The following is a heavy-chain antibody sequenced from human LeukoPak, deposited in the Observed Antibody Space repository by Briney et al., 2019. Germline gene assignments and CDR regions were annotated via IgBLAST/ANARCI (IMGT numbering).Heavy chain of an antibody. CDR3: ARAVTSTEGY. CDR1: GFTFSTYW. V-gene: IGHV3-7*03. CDR2: LNEDGSEK. Sequence: GGSLRLSCAASGFTFSTYWMTWVRQAPGKGLEWVASLNEDGSEKYYVDSVKGRFTISRDNAQKSLYLEMKSLSAKDTAVYYCARAVTSTEGYWGQGTLATVSS. J-gene: IGHJ4*02.